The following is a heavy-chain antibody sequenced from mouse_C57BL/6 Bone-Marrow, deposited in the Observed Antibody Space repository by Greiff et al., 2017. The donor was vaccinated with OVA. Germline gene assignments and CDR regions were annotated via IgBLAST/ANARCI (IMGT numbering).Heavy chain of an antibody. CDR2: IYPRSGNT. V-gene: IGHV1-81*01. CDR1: GYTFTSYG. J-gene: IGHJ2*01. D-gene: IGHD1-1*01. CDR3: ARITTVVASRDY. Sequence: VQLVESGAELARPGASVKLSCKASGYTFTSYGISWVKQRTGQGLEWIGEIYPRSGNTYYNEKFKGKATLTADKSSSTAYMELRSLTSEDSAVYVCARITTVVASRDYWGQGTTLTVSS.